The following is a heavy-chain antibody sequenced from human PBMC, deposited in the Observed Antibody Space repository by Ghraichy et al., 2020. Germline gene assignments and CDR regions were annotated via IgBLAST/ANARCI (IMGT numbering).Heavy chain of an antibody. V-gene: IGHV1-18*01. CDR1: GYTFTSYG. Sequence: ASVKVSCKASGYTFTSYGISWVRQAPGQGLEWMGWISAYNGNTNYAQKLQGRVTMTTDTSTSTAYMELRSLRSDDTAVYYCARDRRLRGYSGYDSLGMDVWGQGTTVTVS. CDR3: ARDRRLRGYSGYDSLGMDV. D-gene: IGHD5-12*01. CDR2: ISAYNGNT. J-gene: IGHJ6*02.